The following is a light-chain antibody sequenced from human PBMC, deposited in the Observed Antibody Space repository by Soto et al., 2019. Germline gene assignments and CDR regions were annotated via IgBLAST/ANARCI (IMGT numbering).Light chain of an antibody. CDR2: DAS. J-gene: IGKJ5*01. CDR1: QSVSSY. CDR3: QQRSNLIT. Sequence: EIVLTQSPATLSLSPGERATLSCRASQSVSSYLAWYQQKPGQATRLLIYDASNRSTGIPARFSGSGSGTDFTLTISSLEPEESAVYYCQQRSNLITYGKGTRLEIQ. V-gene: IGKV3-11*01.